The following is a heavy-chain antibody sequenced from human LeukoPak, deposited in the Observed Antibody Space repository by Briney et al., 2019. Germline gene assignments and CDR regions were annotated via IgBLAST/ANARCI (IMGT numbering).Heavy chain of an antibody. Sequence: GGSLRLSCAASGFTFSSYSMNWVRQAPGKGLVWVSRINSDGSSTSYADSVKGRFTISRDNAKNTLYLQMNSLRAEDTAVYYCARVGSSGFAPSYFDYWGQGTLVTVSS. CDR3: ARVGSSGFAPSYFDY. V-gene: IGHV3-74*01. CDR1: GFTFSSYS. CDR2: INSDGSST. J-gene: IGHJ4*02. D-gene: IGHD6-6*01.